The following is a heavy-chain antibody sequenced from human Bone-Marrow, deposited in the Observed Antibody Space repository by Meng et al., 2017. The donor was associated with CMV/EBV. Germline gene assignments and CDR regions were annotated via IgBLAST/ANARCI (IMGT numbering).Heavy chain of an antibody. V-gene: IGHV3-53*01. J-gene: IGHJ4*02. CDR3: VVGHDSRKVAF. Sequence: GESLKISCAASGFTLSRYWMHWVRQVPGKGLEWVSVICSGDFTHYADFVKGRFTISRDTSKNTLYLQMNSLRADDTALYYCVVGHDSRKVAFWGQGTLVTVSS. CDR2: ICSGDFT. D-gene: IGHD2-15*01. CDR1: GFTLSRYW.